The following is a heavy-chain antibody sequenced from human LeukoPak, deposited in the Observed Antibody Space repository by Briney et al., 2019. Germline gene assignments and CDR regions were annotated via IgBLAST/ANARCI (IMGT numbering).Heavy chain of an antibody. CDR1: GGSISSYY. V-gene: IGHV4-4*07. D-gene: IGHD3-22*01. Sequence: PSETLSLTCTVSGGSISSYYWSWLRQPAGKGLEWIGRIYTSGSTNYNPSLKSRVTISVDKSKNQFSLKLSSVTAADTAVYYCARPYDSSADDAFDIWGQGTMVTVSS. CDR3: ARPYDSSADDAFDI. CDR2: IYTSGST. J-gene: IGHJ3*02.